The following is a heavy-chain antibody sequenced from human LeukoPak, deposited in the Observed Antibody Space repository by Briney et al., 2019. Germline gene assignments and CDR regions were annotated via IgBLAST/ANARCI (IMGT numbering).Heavy chain of an antibody. V-gene: IGHV3-30*18. D-gene: IGHD1-26*01. CDR1: GFTFSSYG. J-gene: IGHJ1*01. CDR3: AKEEGAVLQH. Sequence: PGGSLRLSCAASGFTFSSYGMHWVRQAPGKGLEWVAVISYHGSNKYYADSVKGRFTISRDNSKNTLYLQMNSLRAEDTAVYYCAKEEGAVLQHWGQGTLVTVSS. CDR2: ISYHGSNK.